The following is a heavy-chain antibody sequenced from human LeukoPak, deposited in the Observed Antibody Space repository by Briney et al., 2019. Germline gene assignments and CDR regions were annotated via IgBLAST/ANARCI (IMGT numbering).Heavy chain of an antibody. D-gene: IGHD2-2*01. CDR1: GFTFSSYW. V-gene: IGHV3-7*01. CDR2: IKQDGSEK. CDR3: ARVDIVVVPAARDYYYYGMDV. J-gene: IGHJ6*02. Sequence: GGSLRLSCAASGFTFSSYWMSWVRQAPGKGPEWVANIKQDGSEKYYVDSVKGRFTISRDNAKNSLYLQMNSLRAEDTAVYYCARVDIVVVPAARDYYYYGMDVWGQGTTVTVSS.